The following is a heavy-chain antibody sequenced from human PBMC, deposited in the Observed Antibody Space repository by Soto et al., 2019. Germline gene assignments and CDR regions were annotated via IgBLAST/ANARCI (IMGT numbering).Heavy chain of an antibody. CDR3: ARLREGSPADF. Sequence: PSETLSLTCSVSGGSISNINYHWGWIRQPPGKGLEWIGSIYYRGNVYYNPSLRSRITISVDTSKNQFSLDLSSVTAADTAVYFCARLREGSPADFWGQGTLVTVS. V-gene: IGHV4-39*01. J-gene: IGHJ4*02. D-gene: IGHD1-26*01. CDR2: IYYRGNV. CDR1: GGSISNINYH.